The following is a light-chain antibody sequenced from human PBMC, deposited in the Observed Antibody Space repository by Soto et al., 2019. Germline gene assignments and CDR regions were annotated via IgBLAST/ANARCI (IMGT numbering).Light chain of an antibody. CDR1: QSVGSS. CDR3: QQYNNWPRT. J-gene: IGKJ1*01. V-gene: IGKV3-15*01. Sequence: EMVMTQSPVTLSVSPGERATLSCRASQSVGSSLAWYQQKPGQAPRLLIYDASTTATGIPARFSGSGSGTEFTLTISSLQSEDFAVYYCQQYNNWPRTFGQGTKVEIK. CDR2: DAS.